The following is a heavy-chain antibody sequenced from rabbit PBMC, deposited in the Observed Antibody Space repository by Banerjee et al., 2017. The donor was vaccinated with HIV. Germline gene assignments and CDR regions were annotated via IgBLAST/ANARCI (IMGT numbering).Heavy chain of an antibody. CDR2: IGAGSSGTT. CDR1: GFTLSSYW. D-gene: IGHD4-1*01. CDR3: ARDLAGVIGWYSDL. Sequence: QEQLVESGGGLVQPEGSLTLTCKASGFTLSSYWMWWVRQAPGKGLEWIACIGAGSSGTTYYASWAKGRFPISNTSSTTVTLQMTSLTAADTATYFCARDLAGVIGWYSDLWGQGTLVTVS. V-gene: IGHV1S45*01. J-gene: IGHJ3*01.